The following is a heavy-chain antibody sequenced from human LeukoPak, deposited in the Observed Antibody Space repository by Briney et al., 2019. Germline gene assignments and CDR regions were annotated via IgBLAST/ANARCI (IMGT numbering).Heavy chain of an antibody. CDR3: AELGITMIGGV. D-gene: IGHD3-10*02. CDR1: GFTFSNYW. CDR2: MEEYGSYI. Sequence: QSGGSLRLSCAASGFTFSNYWMSWVRQAPGKGLEWVAIMEEYGSYIFYVDSVKGRFIISRDNAKNSLYLQMNSLRAEDTAVYYCAELGITMIGGVWGKGTTVTISS. J-gene: IGHJ6*04. V-gene: IGHV3-7*01.